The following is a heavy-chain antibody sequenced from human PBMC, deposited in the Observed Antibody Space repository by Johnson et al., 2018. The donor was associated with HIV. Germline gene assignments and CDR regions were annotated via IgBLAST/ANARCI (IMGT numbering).Heavy chain of an antibody. CDR2: IRYDGSNK. J-gene: IGHJ3*02. D-gene: IGHD1-26*01. Sequence: QMLLVESGGGLVQPGGSLRLSCAASGFTFSSYGMHWVRQAPGKGLEWVAFIRYDGSNKYYADSVKGRFTISRDNSKNTLYLQMNSLRAEDTAVYYCARDKGGIVGYDAFDIWGQGTMVTVSS. CDR3: ARDKGGIVGYDAFDI. V-gene: IGHV3-30*02. CDR1: GFTFSSYG.